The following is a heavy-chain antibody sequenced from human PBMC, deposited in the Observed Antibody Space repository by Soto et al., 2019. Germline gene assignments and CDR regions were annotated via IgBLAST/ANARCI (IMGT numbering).Heavy chain of an antibody. CDR1: VGPFSSVGLF. V-gene: IGHV4-39*01. Sequence: LQLQESGQGLVKPSEPLSPTCSVLVGPFSSVGLFGAWIRQPPGRGLEWLATINYTGTTYYNPSLKSRLTISMDTSKDQFSLDLTSMTAADTALYFCARRVYSGSGRDYFDRWGQGSLVTVSS. CDR2: INYTGTT. CDR3: ARRVYSGSGRDYFDR. J-gene: IGHJ4*02. D-gene: IGHD1-26*01.